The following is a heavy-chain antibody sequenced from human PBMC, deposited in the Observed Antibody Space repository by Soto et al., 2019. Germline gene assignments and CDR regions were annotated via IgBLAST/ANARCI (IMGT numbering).Heavy chain of an antibody. CDR2: MFYSGLT. V-gene: IGHV4-39*01. CDR1: CYSVTSSDYY. Sequence: SETLSLTCSVSCYSVTSSDYYWAWIRQPPGKGLEWIGSMFYSGLTYYNPSLKSRVTLSVDTSKNQFSVRLNSVTAADTAVYYCAPLSVSLSGPYGIHVWGQGTTVTVSS. J-gene: IGHJ6*02. CDR3: APLSVSLSGPYGIHV. D-gene: IGHD2-15*01.